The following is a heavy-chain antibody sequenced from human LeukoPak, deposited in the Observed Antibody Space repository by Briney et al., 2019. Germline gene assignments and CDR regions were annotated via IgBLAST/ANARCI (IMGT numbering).Heavy chain of an antibody. V-gene: IGHV4-59*01. CDR1: GGSISSYY. CDR2: IYYSGST. Sequence: PSETLSLTCTVSGGSISSYYWSWIRQPPGKGLEWIGYIYYSGSTNYNPSLKSRVTISVDTSKNQFSLKLSSVTAADTAVYCCARDVAGFDYWGQGTLVTVSS. D-gene: IGHD6-13*01. CDR3: ARDVAGFDY. J-gene: IGHJ4*02.